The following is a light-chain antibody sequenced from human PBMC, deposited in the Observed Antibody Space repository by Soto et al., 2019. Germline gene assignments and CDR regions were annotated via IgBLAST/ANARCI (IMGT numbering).Light chain of an antibody. J-gene: IGLJ1*01. CDR2: GNR. CDR1: SSNLGAGYD. V-gene: IGLV1-40*01. CDR3: SSYSDTNICV. Sequence: QSVLTQPPSVSWAPGQRVTISCTGSSSNLGAGYDVHWYQLLPGTAPKLLIYGNRNRPSGVPDRFSGSKSGNTASLTVSGLQAVDEADYYCSSYSDTNICVFGTGTKVTVL.